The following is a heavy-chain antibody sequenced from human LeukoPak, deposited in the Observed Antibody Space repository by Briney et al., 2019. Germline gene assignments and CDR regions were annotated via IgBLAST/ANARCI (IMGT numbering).Heavy chain of an antibody. D-gene: IGHD2-2*01. V-gene: IGHV1-18*01. CDR2: IGAYNGNT. CDR3: ARMGYCSSTSCLWGGYYYYYYGMDV. Sequence: ASVKVSCKASGYTFTSYGISWVRQAPGQGLEWMGWIGAYNGNTNYAQKLQGRVTMTTDTSTSRAYMELRSLRSDDTAVYYCARMGYCSSTSCLWGGYYYYYYGMDVWGQGTTVTVSS. J-gene: IGHJ6*02. CDR1: GYTFTSYG.